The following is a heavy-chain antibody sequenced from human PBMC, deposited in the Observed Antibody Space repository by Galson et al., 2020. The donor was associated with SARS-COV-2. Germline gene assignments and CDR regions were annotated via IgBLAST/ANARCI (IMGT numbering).Heavy chain of an antibody. J-gene: IGHJ4*02. CDR3: ARTYYDILTGYYSAFDY. Sequence: SGPTLVKPTQTLTLTCTFSGFSLSTSGMCVSWIRQPPGKALEWLTLIDWDDDKYYSTSLKTRLTISKDTSKNQVVLTMTNMDPVDTATYYCARTYYDILTGYYSAFDYWGQGTLVTISS. CDR1: GFSLSTSGMC. CDR2: IDWDDDK. V-gene: IGHV2-70*01. D-gene: IGHD3-9*01.